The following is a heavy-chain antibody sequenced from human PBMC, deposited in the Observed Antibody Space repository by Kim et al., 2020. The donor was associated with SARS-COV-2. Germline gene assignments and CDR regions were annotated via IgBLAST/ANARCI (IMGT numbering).Heavy chain of an antibody. Sequence: GGSLRLSCAASGFTFNDYVMTWVRQAPGKGLEWVSTISGAGGNTYYAASVKGRFTISRDNSKNTLYLQMESLRTEDTAVYYCAKDEAVRIAVPGSPVEYWGQGTLVIVSS. CDR2: ISGAGGNT. CDR1: GFTFNDYV. D-gene: IGHD6-19*01. J-gene: IGHJ4*02. CDR3: AKDEAVRIAVPGSPVEY. V-gene: IGHV3-23*01.